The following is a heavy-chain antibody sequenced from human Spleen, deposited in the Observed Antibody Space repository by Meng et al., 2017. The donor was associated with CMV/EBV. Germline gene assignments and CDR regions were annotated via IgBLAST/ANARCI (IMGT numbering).Heavy chain of an antibody. CDR1: GGTFSTYA. CDR2: VTPSGGNT. Sequence: ASVKVSCKASGGTFSTYAIHWVRQAPGQGLEWMGIVTPSGGNTKYAQRFQGRVTMTSDTSTNTVYMELSSLRSEDTAVYYCARHLEDIVVVPASTTFDYNYGMDVWGQGTMVTVSS. J-gene: IGHJ6*02. V-gene: IGHV1-46*01. CDR3: ARHLEDIVVVPASTTFDYNYGMDV. D-gene: IGHD2-2*01.